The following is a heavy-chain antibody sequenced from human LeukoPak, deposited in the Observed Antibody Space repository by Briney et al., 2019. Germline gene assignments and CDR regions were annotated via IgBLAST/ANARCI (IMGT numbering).Heavy chain of an antibody. CDR2: INHSGST. D-gene: IGHD6-19*01. Sequence: SETLSLTCAVYGGSFSGYYWSWIRQPPGKGLEWIGEINHSGSTNYNPSLKSRVTISVDTSKNQFPLKLSSVTAADTAVYYCARGRRSLVAGRNFDYWGQGTLVTVSS. CDR1: GGSFSGYY. J-gene: IGHJ4*02. CDR3: ARGRRSLVAGRNFDY. V-gene: IGHV4-34*01.